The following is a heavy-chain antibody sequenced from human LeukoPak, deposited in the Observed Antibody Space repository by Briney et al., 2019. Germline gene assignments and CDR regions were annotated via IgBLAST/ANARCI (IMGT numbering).Heavy chain of an antibody. CDR3: AKDMSRDYDYVWGSYRLDS. CDR2: IRGRGGST. J-gene: IGHJ4*02. V-gene: IGHV3-23*01. CDR1: DFTFSGYP. D-gene: IGHD3-16*02. Sequence: GGSLEFSCAAFDFTFSGYPLTWFAKAPGRGLEGVPGIRGRGGSTYYADSVKGRFTISRDNSKNTLYLQMNTLRAEDTALYYCAKDMSRDYDYVWGSYRLDSWGQGTLVTVSS.